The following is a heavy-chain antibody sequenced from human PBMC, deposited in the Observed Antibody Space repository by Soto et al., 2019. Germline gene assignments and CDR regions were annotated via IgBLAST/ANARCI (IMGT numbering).Heavy chain of an antibody. V-gene: IGHV3-66*01. CDR3: ARSRTGATYGGMDV. CDR1: GFAVSSNY. J-gene: IGHJ6*02. D-gene: IGHD1-7*01. Sequence: EVQLVESGGDLVQPGGSLRLSCAASGFAVSSNYMTWVRQAPGKGLEWVSVIHSGGDTHYADSGRGRFTISRDNSKNTRYLKMNSLRAVDTAVYYCARSRTGATYGGMDVWGQGTTVTVSS. CDR2: IHSGGDT.